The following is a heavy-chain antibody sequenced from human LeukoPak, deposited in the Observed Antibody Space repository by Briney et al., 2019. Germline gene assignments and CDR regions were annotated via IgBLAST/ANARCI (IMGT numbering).Heavy chain of an antibody. D-gene: IGHD6-6*01. V-gene: IGHV3-30*18. CDR1: GFTFSSYS. CDR3: AKVTAARSYYYYGMDV. CDR2: ISYDGSNK. Sequence: GGSLRLSCAASGFTFSSYSMNWVRQAPGKGLEWVAVISYDGSNKYYADSVKGRFTISRDNSKNTLYLQMNSLRAEDTAVYYCAKVTAARSYYYYGMDVWGQGTTVTVSS. J-gene: IGHJ6*02.